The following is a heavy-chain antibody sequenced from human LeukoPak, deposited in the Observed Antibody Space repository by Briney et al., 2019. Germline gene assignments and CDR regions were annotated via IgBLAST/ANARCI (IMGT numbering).Heavy chain of an antibody. J-gene: IGHJ3*02. CDR1: GGSISSYY. CDR3: ARQSIAARRAFDI. Sequence: SETLSLTCSVSGGSISSYYWSWIRQPPGKGLEYIGYSYYSGSTDYNPSLKSRVTISVDTSNQFSLMLTSVTAADTAVYYCARQSIAARRAFDIWGQGTMVTVSS. D-gene: IGHD6-6*01. V-gene: IGHV4-59*08. CDR2: SYYSGST.